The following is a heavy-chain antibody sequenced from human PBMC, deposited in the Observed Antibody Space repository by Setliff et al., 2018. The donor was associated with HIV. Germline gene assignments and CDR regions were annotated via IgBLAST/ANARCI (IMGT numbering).Heavy chain of an antibody. J-gene: IGHJ5*02. CDR1: GGSISSSNW. V-gene: IGHV4-4*02. CDR2: IFHSGNT. D-gene: IGHD3-10*01. CDR3: AKGVKWLAP. Sequence: SETLSLTCAVSGGSISSSNWWSWVRQSPGKGLEWIGEIFHSGNTNYNPSLKSRVTISIDKSKKQFSLKVTSVTAADTAVYYCAKGVKWLAPWGQGTLVTVSS.